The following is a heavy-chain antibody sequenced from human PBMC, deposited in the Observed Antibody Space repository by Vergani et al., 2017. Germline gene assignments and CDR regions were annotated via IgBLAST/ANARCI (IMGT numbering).Heavy chain of an antibody. CDR1: GYTLTSYY. Sequence: QLQLVQSGAEVKKPGASVKVSCKAFGYTLTSYYMQWVRQVPGQGLEWMGIIKPSGCSPSYAQKFQGRVTMTRDTSTSTVYMELSSLRSEDTAVYYCARVYGDYAAFDIWGQGTMVTVSS. J-gene: IGHJ3*02. V-gene: IGHV1-46*01. D-gene: IGHD4-17*01. CDR3: ARVYGDYAAFDI. CDR2: IKPSGCSP.